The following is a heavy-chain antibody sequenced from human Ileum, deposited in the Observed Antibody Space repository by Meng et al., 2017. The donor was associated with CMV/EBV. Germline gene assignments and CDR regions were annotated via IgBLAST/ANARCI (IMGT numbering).Heavy chain of an antibody. CDR1: GYTFTSYD. CDR3: ARGFKARDFWSGYYKGSMGY. V-gene: IGHV1-8*01. Sequence: ASVMVSCKASGYTFTSYDINWVRQATGQGLEWMGWMNPNSGNTGYAQKFQGRVTMTRNTSISTAYMELSSLRSEDTAVYYCARGFKARDFWSGYYKGSMGYWGQGTLVTVSS. D-gene: IGHD3-3*01. J-gene: IGHJ4*02. CDR2: MNPNSGNT.